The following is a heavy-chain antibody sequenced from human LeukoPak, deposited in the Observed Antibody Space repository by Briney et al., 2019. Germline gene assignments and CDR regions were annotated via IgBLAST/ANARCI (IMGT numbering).Heavy chain of an antibody. CDR3: ARDEYAWTNWFDP. J-gene: IGHJ5*02. V-gene: IGHV3-23*01. D-gene: IGHD1-1*01. CDR1: GFTFSSYA. Sequence: GGSLRLSCAASGFTFSSYAMSWVRQAPGKRLEWVSAISGSGGSTYYADSVKGRFTISRDNAKNSLYLQMNSLRAEDTAVYYCARDEYAWTNWFDPWGQGTLVTVSS. CDR2: ISGSGGST.